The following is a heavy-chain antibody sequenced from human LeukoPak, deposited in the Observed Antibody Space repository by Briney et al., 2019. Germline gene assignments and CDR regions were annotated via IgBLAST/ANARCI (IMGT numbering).Heavy chain of an antibody. CDR3: AKASSRWYFDG. CDR2: IGPSGGYT. Sequence: GGSLRLSCAASGFTFSTYGLSWVRQAPGQGLERVSVIGPSGGYTNYADSVKGRFTISRDDSKNTLYPQMNSLRAEDTAVYYCAKASSRWYFDGWGQGTLVTVSS. J-gene: IGHJ4*02. D-gene: IGHD6-13*01. CDR1: GFTFSTYG. V-gene: IGHV3-23*01.